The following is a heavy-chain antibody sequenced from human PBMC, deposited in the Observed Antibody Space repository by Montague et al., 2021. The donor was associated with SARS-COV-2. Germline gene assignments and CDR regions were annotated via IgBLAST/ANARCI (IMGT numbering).Heavy chain of an antibody. CDR3: ASRAPTRIVLVLYAIGGYFDD. CDR2: ISSSGSTI. J-gene: IGHJ4*02. CDR1: GFTFSSYE. D-gene: IGHD2-8*01. Sequence: SLRLSCAASGFTFSSYEMNWVRQAPGKGLEWVSYISSSGSTIYYADSVKGRFTISRDNAKNSLYLQMNSLRAEDTAVYYCASRAPTRIVLVLYAIGGYFDDWGRGSVGTVAA. V-gene: IGHV3-48*03.